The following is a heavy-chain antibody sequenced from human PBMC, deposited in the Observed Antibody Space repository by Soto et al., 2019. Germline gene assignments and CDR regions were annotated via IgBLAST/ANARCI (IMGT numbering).Heavy chain of an antibody. D-gene: IGHD3-16*01. CDR2: MSYDGSNK. J-gene: IGHJ4*02. CDR3: ERDGGAY. CDR1: GFTFSSYA. V-gene: IGHV3-30-3*01. Sequence: QVQLVESGGGVVQPGRSLRLSCAASGFTFSSYAMHWVRRAPGKGLEWMAVMSYDGSNKYYADSVKGRFTISRDNSKNTLYLQMNSRRPEDTALYYCERDGGAYWGQGTLVIVSS.